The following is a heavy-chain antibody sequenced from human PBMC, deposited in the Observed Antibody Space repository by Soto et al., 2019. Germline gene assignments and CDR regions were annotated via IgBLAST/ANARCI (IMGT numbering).Heavy chain of an antibody. V-gene: IGHV1-8*01. J-gene: IGHJ6*03. D-gene: IGHD3-3*01. CDR1: GYTFTSYD. CDR2: MNPNSGNT. CDR3: ARAPFGITIFGVPQRSYYYYMDV. Sequence: ASVKVSCKASGYTFTSYDINWVRQATGQGLEWMGWMNPNSGNTGYAQKFQGRVTMTRNTSISTAYMELSSLRSEDTAVYYCARAPFGITIFGVPQRSYYYYMDVWGKGTTVTVSS.